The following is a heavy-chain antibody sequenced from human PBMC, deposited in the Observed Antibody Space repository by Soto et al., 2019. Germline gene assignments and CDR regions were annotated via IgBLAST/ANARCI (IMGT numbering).Heavy chain of an antibody. D-gene: IGHD2-15*01. CDR2: MNPDSGNT. CDR1: GYTLTSSD. CDR3: ARAAGYCSGGSCQAWYFDL. J-gene: IGHJ2*01. Sequence: ASVKVYCKASGYTLTSSDMNWVRQATGQGLEWMGWMNPDSGNTGYAQKFQGRVTMTRNTSISTAYMELSSLRSEDTAVYYCARAAGYCSGGSCQAWYFDLWGRGTLVTVSS. V-gene: IGHV1-8*01.